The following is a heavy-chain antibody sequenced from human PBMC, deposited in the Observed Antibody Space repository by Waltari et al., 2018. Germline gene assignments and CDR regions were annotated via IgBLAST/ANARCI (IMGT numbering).Heavy chain of an antibody. J-gene: IGHJ3*02. D-gene: IGHD2-2*03. CDR1: GGSISSGSYY. V-gene: IGHV4-61*09. Sequence: QVQLQESGPGLVKPSQTLSLTCTVSGGSISSGSYYWSWIRQPAGKGLEWIGYIYTSGSTNYNPSLKSRVTISVDTSKNQFSLKLSSVTAADTAVYYCARREEWIGAFDIWGQGTMVTVSS. CDR2: IYTSGST. CDR3: ARREEWIGAFDI.